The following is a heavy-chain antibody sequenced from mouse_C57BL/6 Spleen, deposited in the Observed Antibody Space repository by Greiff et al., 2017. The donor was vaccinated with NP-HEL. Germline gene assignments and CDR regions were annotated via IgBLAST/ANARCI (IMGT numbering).Heavy chain of an antibody. CDR2: IDPEDGDT. D-gene: IGHD1-1*01. J-gene: IGHJ3*01. CDR1: GFNITDYY. V-gene: IGHV14-1*01. CDR3: TTPYGSSSWFAY. Sequence: EVQLQQSGAELVRPGASVKLSCTASGFNITDYYMHWVKQRPEQGLEWIGRIDPEDGDTEYAPKFQGKATMTADTSSNTAYLQLSSLTSEDTAVYYCTTPYGSSSWFAYWGQGTLVTVSA.